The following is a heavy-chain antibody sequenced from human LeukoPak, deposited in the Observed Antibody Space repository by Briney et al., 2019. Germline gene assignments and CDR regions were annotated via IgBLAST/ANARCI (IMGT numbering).Heavy chain of an antibody. J-gene: IGHJ4*02. CDR2: ITSSGSNT. D-gene: IGHD3-22*01. CDR1: GFTFSSYS. CDR3: AKRDTSGSYYFDY. Sequence: GGSLRLSCAASGFTFSSYSMSWVRQAPGKGLEWVSAITSSGSNTYFADSVKGRFTISRDNSKNTLYLQMNSLRAEDTAVYLCAKRDTSGSYYFDYWGQGALVTVSS. V-gene: IGHV3-23*01.